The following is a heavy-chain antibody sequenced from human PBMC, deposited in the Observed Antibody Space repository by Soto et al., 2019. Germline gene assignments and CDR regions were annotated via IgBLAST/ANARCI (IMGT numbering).Heavy chain of an antibody. CDR3: ARGGGSPHHNHEFDF. J-gene: IGHJ4*02. D-gene: IGHD6-13*01. CDR2: INHSGST. V-gene: IGHV4-34*01. CDR1: GGSFSGYY. Sequence: PSETLSLTCAVYGGSFSGYYWSWIRQPPGKGLEWIGEINHSGSTNYNPSLTSRVTISVDTSKNQFSLTLNSVTAADTAVYHCARGGGSPHHNHEFDFWGQGTLVTVSS.